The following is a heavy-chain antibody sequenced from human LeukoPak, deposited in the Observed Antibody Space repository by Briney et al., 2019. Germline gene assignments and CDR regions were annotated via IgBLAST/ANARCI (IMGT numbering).Heavy chain of an antibody. CDR2: IIPIFGTA. D-gene: IGHD6-6*01. CDR3: ARDRDEYSSSFYFDY. CDR1: GGTFSSYA. V-gene: IGHV1-69*13. Sequence: GASVKVSCKASGGTFSSYAISWVRQAPGQGLEWMGGIIPIFGTANYAQKFQGRVTITADESTSTAYMELSSLRSEDTAVYYCARDRDEYSSSFYFDYWGQGTLVTVSS. J-gene: IGHJ4*02.